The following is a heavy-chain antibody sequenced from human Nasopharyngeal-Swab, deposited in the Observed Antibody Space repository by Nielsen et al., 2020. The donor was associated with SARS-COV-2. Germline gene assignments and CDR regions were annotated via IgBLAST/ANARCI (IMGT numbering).Heavy chain of an antibody. Sequence: ASVKVSCKASGYTFTSYAMHWVRQAPGQRLEWMGWINAGNGNTKYSQKFQGRVTITRDTSASTAYMELSSLRSEDTAVYYCAATLVAGGKGDNYYYGMDVWGQGTTVTVSS. CDR1: GYTFTSYA. V-gene: IGHV1-3*01. CDR3: AATLVAGGKGDNYYYGMDV. CDR2: INAGNGNT. J-gene: IGHJ6*02. D-gene: IGHD6-19*01.